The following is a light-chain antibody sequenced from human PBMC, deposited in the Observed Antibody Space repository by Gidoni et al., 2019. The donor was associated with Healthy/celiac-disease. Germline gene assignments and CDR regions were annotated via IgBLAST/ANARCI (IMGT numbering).Light chain of an antibody. CDR2: GAS. CDR1: QSVSSSY. CDR3: QQYGSSPRS. J-gene: IGKJ2*03. Sequence: EIVLTQSPGPLSLSPGERATLSCRASQSVSSSYLAWYQQKHGQAPRLLIYGASSRATGIPDRVSGSGSGTDFTLTISRREPEDFAVYYCQQYGSSPRSFGQGTKLEIK. V-gene: IGKV3-20*01.